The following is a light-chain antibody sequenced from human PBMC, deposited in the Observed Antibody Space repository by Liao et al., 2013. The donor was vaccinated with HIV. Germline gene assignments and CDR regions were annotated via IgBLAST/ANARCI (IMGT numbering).Light chain of an antibody. CDR1: NIGSKS. CDR3: QVWDSSSDHYV. V-gene: IGLV3-21*04. Sequence: SYVLTQAPSVSVAPGKTARITCGGNNIGSKSVHWYQQKPGQAPVVIIYYDSDRPSGIPERFSGSNSGNTATLTISRVEAGDEADYYCQVWDSSSDHYVFGTGTKVTVL. CDR2: YDS. J-gene: IGLJ1*01.